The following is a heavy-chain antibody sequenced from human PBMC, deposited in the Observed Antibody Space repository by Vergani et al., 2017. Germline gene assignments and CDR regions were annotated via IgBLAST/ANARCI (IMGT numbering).Heavy chain of an antibody. J-gene: IGHJ6*03. CDR2: IYTSGST. CDR1: GGSINTGAYY. Sequence: QVQLQESGPRLVRPSQTLSLTCTVSGGSINTGAYYWSWIRQPAGKGLEWIGRIYTSGSTNYNPSLKSRVTMSVDTSKNQFSLKLSSVTAADTAVYYCARLCYDFWSGYYGYYYMDVWGKGTTVTVSS. D-gene: IGHD3-3*01. CDR3: ARLCYDFWSGYYGYYYMDV. V-gene: IGHV4-61*02.